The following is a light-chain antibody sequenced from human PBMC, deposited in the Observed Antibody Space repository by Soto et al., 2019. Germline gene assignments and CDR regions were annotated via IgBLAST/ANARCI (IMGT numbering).Light chain of an antibody. CDR3: QQYHNWPPQYT. Sequence: EIVMTQSPATLSVSPGERVTLSCRASQTISSNLAWYQQKPGQAPRLLIHGASTRASGVPVRFSGSGSGTDFTLTISSLQSEDFAVYYCQQYHNWPPQYTFGQGTKLQIK. CDR2: GAS. V-gene: IGKV3-15*01. J-gene: IGKJ2*01. CDR1: QTISSN.